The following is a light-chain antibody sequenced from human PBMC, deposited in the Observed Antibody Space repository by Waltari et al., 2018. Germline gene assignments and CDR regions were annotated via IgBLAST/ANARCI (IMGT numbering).Light chain of an antibody. CDR1: QDIMTY. J-gene: IGKJ2*01. V-gene: IGKV1-5*03. CDR2: EAS. CDR3: QQYRSYPYT. Sequence: DFQLTQFPSTLSASVGDRVTITCRAGQDIMTYLAWYQQKPGKAPKLLIYEASALESGVPSRFSGSGSGTGFTLTVSSLQPDASATYYCQQYRSYPYTFGQGTKLEIK.